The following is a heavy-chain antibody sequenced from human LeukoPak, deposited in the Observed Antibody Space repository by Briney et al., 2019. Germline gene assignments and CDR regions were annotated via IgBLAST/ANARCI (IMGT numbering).Heavy chain of an antibody. CDR2: ISAYNGNT. Sequence: ASVKVSCKASGYTFTSYGISWVRQAPGQGLEWMGWISAYNGNTNYAQKLQGRVTMTTDTSTSIAYMELRSLRSDDTAVYYCARAPGGYCSSTSCPFRLFNYFDYWGQGTLVTVSS. V-gene: IGHV1-18*01. CDR1: GYTFTSYG. CDR3: ARAPGGYCSSTSCPFRLFNYFDY. J-gene: IGHJ4*02. D-gene: IGHD2-2*01.